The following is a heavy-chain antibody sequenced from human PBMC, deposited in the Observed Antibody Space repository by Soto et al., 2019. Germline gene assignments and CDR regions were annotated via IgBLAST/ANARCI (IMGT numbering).Heavy chain of an antibody. CDR3: TTDKVWYYDSSGYYFSD. D-gene: IGHD3-22*01. CDR2: IKSKTDGGTT. J-gene: IGHJ4*02. Sequence: GGSLRLSCVASGFTFSNARMSWVRQAPGKGLEWVGRIKSKTDGGTTDYAAPVKGRFTISRDDSKNTLYLQMNSLKTEDTAVYYCTTDKVWYYDSSGYYFSDWGQGTLVTVSS. CDR1: GFTFSNAR. V-gene: IGHV3-15*01.